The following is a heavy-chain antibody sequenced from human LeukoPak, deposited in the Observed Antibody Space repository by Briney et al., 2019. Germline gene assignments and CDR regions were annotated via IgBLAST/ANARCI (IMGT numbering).Heavy chain of an antibody. CDR1: GYTFTSYG. J-gene: IGHJ6*04. V-gene: IGHV1-18*01. CDR3: ARLSPGYSSSWAAMDV. Sequence: GASVKVSCKASGYTFTSYGISWVRQAPGQGLEWMGWISAYNGNTNYAQKLQGRVTMTTDTSTSTAYMELRSLRSDDTAVYYCARLSPGYSSSWAAMDVWGKGTTVSVSS. D-gene: IGHD6-13*01. CDR2: ISAYNGNT.